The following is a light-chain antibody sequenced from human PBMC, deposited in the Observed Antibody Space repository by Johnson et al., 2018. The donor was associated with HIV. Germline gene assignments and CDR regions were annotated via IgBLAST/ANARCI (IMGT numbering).Light chain of an antibody. CDR3: GTLDSSLSAYV. V-gene: IGLV1-51*01. CDR1: SSNIGNNY. CDR2: DNN. J-gene: IGLJ1*01. Sequence: QAVLTQPPSVSAAPGQKVTISCSGSSSNIGNNYVSWYQQLPGTAPKLLIYDNNKRPSGIPDRFSGSKSGTSATLGITGLQTWDEADYYCGTLDSSLSAYVFGTGTKVTV.